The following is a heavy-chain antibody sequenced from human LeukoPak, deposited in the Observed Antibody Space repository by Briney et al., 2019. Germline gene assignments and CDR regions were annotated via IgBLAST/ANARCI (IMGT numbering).Heavy chain of an antibody. CDR3: ARGITGTTFRRFDP. Sequence: SETLSLTCAVYGGSFSGYYWSWIRQPPGKGLEWIGEINHSGSANYNPSLKSRVTISVDTSKNQFSLKLSSVTAADTAVYYCARGITGTTFRRFDPWGQGTLVTVSS. D-gene: IGHD1-7*01. CDR1: GGSFSGYY. CDR2: INHSGSA. J-gene: IGHJ5*02. V-gene: IGHV4-34*01.